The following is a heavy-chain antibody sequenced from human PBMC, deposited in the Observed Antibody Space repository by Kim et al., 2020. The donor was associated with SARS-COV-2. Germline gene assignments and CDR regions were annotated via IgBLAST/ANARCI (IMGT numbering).Heavy chain of an antibody. Sequence: ASVKVSCKASGYTFTSYGISWVRQAPGQGLEWMGWISAYNGNTNYAQKLQGRVTMTTDTSTSTAYMELRSLRSDDTAVYYCARDRYYDSSGYRYYYGMDVWGQGTTVTVSS. CDR1: GYTFTSYG. CDR2: ISAYNGNT. CDR3: ARDRYYDSSGYRYYYGMDV. J-gene: IGHJ6*02. D-gene: IGHD3-22*01. V-gene: IGHV1-18*01.